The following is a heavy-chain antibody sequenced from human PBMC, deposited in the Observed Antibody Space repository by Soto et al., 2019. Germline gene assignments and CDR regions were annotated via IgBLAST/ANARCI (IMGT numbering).Heavy chain of an antibody. Sequence: SETLSLTCAVSGGSISSSNWWSWVRQPPGKGLEWIGEISHSGSTNYNPSLKSRVTISVDKSKNQFSLKLNSVTAADTAVYYCARDLGCGGVCFQGCIDLSGQATLVSVSS. J-gene: IGHJ5*02. V-gene: IGHV4-4*02. CDR2: ISHSGST. CDR1: GGSISSSNW. D-gene: IGHD2-21*02. CDR3: ARDLGCGGVCFQGCIDL.